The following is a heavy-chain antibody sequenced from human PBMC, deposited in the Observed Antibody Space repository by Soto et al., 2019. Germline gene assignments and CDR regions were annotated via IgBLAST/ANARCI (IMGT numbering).Heavy chain of an antibody. CDR3: ARDPQDLGIGEDGMDV. CDR2: IWYDGSYK. J-gene: IGHJ6*02. D-gene: IGHD3-10*01. Sequence: QVQLVESGGGVVQPGRSLRLSCAASGFTFSKYAIHWVRQAPGKGLEWVAVIWYDGSYKYYADSVKGRFTISRDNSKNTLYLEMNILRVEDTAVYYCARDPQDLGIGEDGMDVWGQGTTVTVSS. V-gene: IGHV3-33*01. CDR1: GFTFSKYA.